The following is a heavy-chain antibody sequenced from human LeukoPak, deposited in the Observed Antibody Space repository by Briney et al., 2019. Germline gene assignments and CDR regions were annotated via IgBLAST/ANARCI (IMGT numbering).Heavy chain of an antibody. CDR1: GGSITSSNYF. V-gene: IGHV4-39*07. CDR3: ARDSCSSTSCRRKFDN. CDR2: IYYSGST. Sequence: SKTLSLTCTVSGGSITSSNYFWGWIRQSPGKGLEWIGSIYYSGSTYYNPSLKSQVTISVETSKIQFSLKLSSVTAADSAVYYCARDSCSSTSCRRKFDNWGQGTLVTVSS. J-gene: IGHJ4*02. D-gene: IGHD2-2*01.